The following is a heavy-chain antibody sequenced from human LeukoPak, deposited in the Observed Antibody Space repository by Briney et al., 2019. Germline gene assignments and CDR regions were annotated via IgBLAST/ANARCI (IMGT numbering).Heavy chain of an antibody. V-gene: IGHV3-23*01. CDR2: ISGSGGST. CDR3: AKGVVVPAASDY. J-gene: IGHJ4*02. CDR1: GFTLSSYA. D-gene: IGHD2-2*01. Sequence: PGGSLRLSCAASGFTLSSYAVSWVRQAPGKGLEWVSAISGSGGSTYYADSVKGRFTISRDNSKNTLYLQMNSLRAEDTAVYYCAKGVVVPAASDYWGQGTLVTVSS.